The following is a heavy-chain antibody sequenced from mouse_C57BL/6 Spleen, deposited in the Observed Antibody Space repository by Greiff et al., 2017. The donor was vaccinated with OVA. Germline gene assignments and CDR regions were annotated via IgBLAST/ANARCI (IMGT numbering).Heavy chain of an antibody. CDR2: ISSGGSYT. Sequence: EVKLVESGGDLVKPGGSLELSCAASGFTFSSYGMSWVRQTPDKRLEWVATISSGGSYTYYPDSVKGRFTISRDNAKNTLYLQMSSLKSEDTAMYYCARQEGDTFDYWGQGTTLTVSS. J-gene: IGHJ2*01. CDR1: GFTFSSYG. CDR3: ARQEGDTFDY. V-gene: IGHV5-6*02.